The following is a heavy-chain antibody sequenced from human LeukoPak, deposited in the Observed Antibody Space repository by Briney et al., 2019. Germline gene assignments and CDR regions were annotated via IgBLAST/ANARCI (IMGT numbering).Heavy chain of an antibody. CDR1: GFTVSSNY. D-gene: IGHD3-3*01. V-gene: IGHV3-53*04. CDR3: ARGIGRDDFWSGLPEVYGMDV. Sequence: GGSLRLSCAASGFTVSSNYMSWVRKAPGKGLEWVSVIYSGGSTYYADSVKGRFTISRHNSKNTLYLQMNSLRAEDTAVYYCARGIGRDDFWSGLPEVYGMDVWGQGTTVTVSS. CDR2: IYSGGST. J-gene: IGHJ6*02.